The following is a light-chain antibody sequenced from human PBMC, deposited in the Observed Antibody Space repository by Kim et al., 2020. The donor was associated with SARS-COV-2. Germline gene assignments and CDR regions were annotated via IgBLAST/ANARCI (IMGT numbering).Light chain of an antibody. Sequence: EIVLTQSPGTLSLSPGERATLSCRTSQSVSSSYLGWYQQKPGQAPRLLIYGASSRATGIPDRFSGSGSGTDFTLTISRLEPEDFAVYYCKQYSSSPLTFGGGTKVDIK. J-gene: IGKJ4*01. CDR1: QSVSSSY. CDR3: KQYSSSPLT. CDR2: GAS. V-gene: IGKV3-20*01.